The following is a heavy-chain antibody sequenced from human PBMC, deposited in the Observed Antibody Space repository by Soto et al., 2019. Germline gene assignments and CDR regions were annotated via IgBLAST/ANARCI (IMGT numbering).Heavy chain of an antibody. V-gene: IGHV3-23*01. J-gene: IGHJ4*02. D-gene: IGHD6-13*01. Sequence: PVGTLSLSCAASGFTFSSYAMSWVRQAPGKGLEGVSAISGSGGSTYYADSVKGRFTISRDNSKNTLYLQMNSLRAEDTAVYYCAKIGSQQPIYGNFDYWGQGTLVTVSS. CDR1: GFTFSSYA. CDR2: ISGSGGST. CDR3: AKIGSQQPIYGNFDY.